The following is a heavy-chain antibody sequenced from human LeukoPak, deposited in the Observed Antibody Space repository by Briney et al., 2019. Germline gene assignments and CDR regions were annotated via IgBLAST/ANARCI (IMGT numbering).Heavy chain of an antibody. Sequence: GGSLRLSCAASGFTFSTYGMNWVRQAPGKGLEWVSAISGSGGSTYYADSVKGRFTISRDNSKNTLYLQMNSLRAEDTAVYYCARVEDSFMDYFDYWGQGTLVTVSS. V-gene: IGHV3-23*01. J-gene: IGHJ4*02. D-gene: IGHD3-10*01. CDR1: GFTFSTYG. CDR2: ISGSGGST. CDR3: ARVEDSFMDYFDY.